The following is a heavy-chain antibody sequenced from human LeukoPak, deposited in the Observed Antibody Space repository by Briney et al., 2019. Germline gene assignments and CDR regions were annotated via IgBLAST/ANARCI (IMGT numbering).Heavy chain of an antibody. CDR3: ARGYTAMKPLDY. J-gene: IGHJ4*02. V-gene: IGHV1-69*06. Sequence: SVKVSCKASGGTFSSYAISWVRQAPGQGLEWMGGIIPIFGTANYAQKFQGRVTITADKSASTAYMELSSLRSEDTAVYYCARGYTAMKPLDYWGQGTLVTVSS. CDR1: GGTFSSYA. CDR2: IIPIFGTA. D-gene: IGHD5-18*01.